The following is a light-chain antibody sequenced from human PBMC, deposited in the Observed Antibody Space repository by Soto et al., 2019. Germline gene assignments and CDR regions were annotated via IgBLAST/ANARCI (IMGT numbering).Light chain of an antibody. Sequence: DILMTQSPSTRSASVGDRVTITCRASQTIGSSLAWYQQKPGRAPNLLIYDASSLKSGVPSRFSGSGSGTEFTLTINSLQPDDFATYYCLHYSSYYKAFGQGTKVDIK. CDR2: DAS. CDR3: LHYSSYYKA. J-gene: IGKJ1*01. CDR1: QTIGSS. V-gene: IGKV1-5*01.